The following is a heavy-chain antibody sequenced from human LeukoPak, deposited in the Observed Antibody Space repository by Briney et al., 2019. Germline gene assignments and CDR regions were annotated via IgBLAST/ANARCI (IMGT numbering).Heavy chain of an antibody. V-gene: IGHV3-74*01. CDR3: ARDPRNKGFDR. D-gene: IGHD1/OR15-1a*01. J-gene: IGHJ5*02. CDR2: INVAGREP. CDR1: VFTFSGYW. Sequence: PGGSLRHSCAPSVFTFSGYWMHWARQSPGRGLWRVLCINVAGREPRSADSVKGRFTISRDNAKNTLYLQMNSLRVEDTAVYCCARDPRNKGFDRWGEGTLVTVSS.